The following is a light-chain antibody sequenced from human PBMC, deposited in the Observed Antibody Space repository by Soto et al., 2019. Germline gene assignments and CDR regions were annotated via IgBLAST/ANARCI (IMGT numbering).Light chain of an antibody. V-gene: IGKV1-12*01. CDR2: AAS. CDR1: QDISSW. J-gene: IGKJ3*01. CDR3: QQGYSFAFT. Sequence: DIQMTQSPSSVSASVGDRVTINCRASQDISSWLAWYQQKPGKAPKLLICAASNLQSGVPSRFSGSGSGTDFTLTISSLQPEDFATYFCQQGYSFAFTFGPGTKVDIK.